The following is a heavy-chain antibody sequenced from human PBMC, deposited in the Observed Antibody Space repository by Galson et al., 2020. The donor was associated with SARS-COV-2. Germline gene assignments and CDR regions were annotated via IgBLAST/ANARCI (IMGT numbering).Heavy chain of an antibody. J-gene: IGHJ4*02. D-gene: IGHD1-1*01. CDR3: ERDGPNYNLDY. CDR2: ISTDGTKT. V-gene: IGHV3-33*01. Sequence: TGGSLRLSCAASGFTFSRYGIHWVRQAPGKGLEWVGRISTDGTKTYYGDSVKGRFTISRDNSKNTLYLQTTSLRVEDMGVFYCERDGPNYNLDYWGQGTLVSV. CDR1: GFTFSRYG.